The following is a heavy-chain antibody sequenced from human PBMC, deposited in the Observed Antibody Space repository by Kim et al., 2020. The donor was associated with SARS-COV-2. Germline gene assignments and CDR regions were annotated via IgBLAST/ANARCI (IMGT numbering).Heavy chain of an antibody. J-gene: IGHJ6*02. CDR2: IYYSGST. Sequence: SETLSLTCTVSGGSISSYYWSWIRQPPGKGLEWIGYIYYSGSTNYNPSLKSRVTISVDTSKNQFSLKLSSVTAADTAVYYCASSYYDFWSGYPAYYYYGMDVWGQGTTVTVSS. D-gene: IGHD3-3*01. V-gene: IGHV4-59*08. CDR1: GGSISSYY. CDR3: ASSYYDFWSGYPAYYYYGMDV.